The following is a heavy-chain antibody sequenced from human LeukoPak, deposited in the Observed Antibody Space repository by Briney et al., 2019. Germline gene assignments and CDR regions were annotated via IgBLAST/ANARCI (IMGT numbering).Heavy chain of an antibody. V-gene: IGHV3-48*03. CDR3: GAAWQSVGAFDI. CDR2: ISSGGSTI. J-gene: IGHJ3*02. Sequence: GGSLRLSCAASGLSFRSYEFYWVRQAPGKGLEWVSYISSGGSTIKYADSVKGRFAISRDDAKQSLYLQMNSLRAEDTAIYYCGAAWQSVGAFDIWGQGTLVTVSS. CDR1: GLSFRSYE. D-gene: IGHD5-12*01.